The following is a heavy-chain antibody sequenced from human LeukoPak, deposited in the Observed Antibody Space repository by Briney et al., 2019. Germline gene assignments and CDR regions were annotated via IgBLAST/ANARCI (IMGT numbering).Heavy chain of an antibody. CDR2: INHSGST. CDR1: GGSFSGYY. CDR3: ARAVPATVGYFDY. V-gene: IGHV4-34*01. Sequence: SETLSLTCAVYGGSFSGYYWSWIRQPPGKGLEWIGEINHSGSTNYNPSLKSRVTISVDTSKNQFSLKLSSVTAADTAVYYCARAVPATVGYFDYWGQGTLVTVSS. J-gene: IGHJ4*02. D-gene: IGHD2-2*01.